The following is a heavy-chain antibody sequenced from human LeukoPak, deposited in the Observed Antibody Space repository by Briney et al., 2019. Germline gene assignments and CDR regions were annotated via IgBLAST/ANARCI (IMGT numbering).Heavy chain of an antibody. CDR1: GGSISSSNW. CDR3: ARGNIELAQLHFDS. V-gene: IGHV4-4*02. J-gene: IGHJ4*02. Sequence: SETLSLTCAVSGGSISSSNWWSWVRQPPGKGLEWIGEIYHSGSTNYNPSLKSRVTISVDKSKNQFSLKLSSVTAADTAVYYCARGNIELAQLHFDSWGPGTLVTVSS. CDR2: IYHSGST. D-gene: IGHD2-8*02.